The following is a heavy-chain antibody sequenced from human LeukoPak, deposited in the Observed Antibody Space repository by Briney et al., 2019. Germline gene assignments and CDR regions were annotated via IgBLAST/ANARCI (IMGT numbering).Heavy chain of an antibody. D-gene: IGHD1-26*01. Sequence: KPSQTLSLTCTVSGGSISSGDYYWSWIRQPPGKGLEWIGYIYYSGSTYYNPSLKSRVTISVDTSKNQFSLKLSSVTAGDTAVYYCARDGGSYLDAFDIWGQGTMVTVSS. CDR3: ARDGGSYLDAFDI. CDR1: GGSISSGDYY. V-gene: IGHV4-30-4*08. J-gene: IGHJ3*02. CDR2: IYYSGST.